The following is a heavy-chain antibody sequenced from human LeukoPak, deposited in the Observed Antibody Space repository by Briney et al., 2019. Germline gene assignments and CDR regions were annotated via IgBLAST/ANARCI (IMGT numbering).Heavy chain of an antibody. CDR1: GASINDYY. CDR3: TRVVNGGHFDS. Sequence: SETLSLTCSVSGASINDYYWTWIRQPPGKGLEWLGYVYHTGTSGYHPSLKSRVAMSLDTSKNQVSLKLSSVTAADTAVYFCTRVVNGGHFDSRGQGTLVTVSS. D-gene: IGHD2-8*01. J-gene: IGHJ4*02. V-gene: IGHV4-59*08. CDR2: VYHTGTS.